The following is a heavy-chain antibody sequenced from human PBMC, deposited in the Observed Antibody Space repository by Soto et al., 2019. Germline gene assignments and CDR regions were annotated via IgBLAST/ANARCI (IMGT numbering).Heavy chain of an antibody. Sequence: PGWSLRLSCVSSDFTFITYSMKWVRQAPGKGLEWVAYISATSNHIYYADSLKGRFTISRDNAKSSLYLHMNSLRAEDTAVYFCARDSITIFGGGMDVWGQGTTVTVSS. CDR1: DFTFITYS. J-gene: IGHJ6*02. CDR2: ISATSNHI. V-gene: IGHV3-21*01. CDR3: ARDSITIFGGGMDV. D-gene: IGHD3-3*01.